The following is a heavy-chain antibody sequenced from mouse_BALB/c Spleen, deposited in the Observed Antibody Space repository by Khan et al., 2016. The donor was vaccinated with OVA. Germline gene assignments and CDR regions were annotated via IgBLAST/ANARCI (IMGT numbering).Heavy chain of an antibody. V-gene: IGHV1-26*01. D-gene: IGHD2-14*01. CDR1: GYSFTLYY. CDR3: ARGYDFFAY. Sequence: EVQLQESGPDLVKPGASVKISCKASGYSFTLYYMTWVKQSHGKSLEWIGRVNPNTGGSDYNQEFKGKAILNVDKSSNTAYLELNSLTSEDSAVYYCARGYDFFAYWGQGTLVTVSA. CDR2: VNPNTGGS. J-gene: IGHJ3*01.